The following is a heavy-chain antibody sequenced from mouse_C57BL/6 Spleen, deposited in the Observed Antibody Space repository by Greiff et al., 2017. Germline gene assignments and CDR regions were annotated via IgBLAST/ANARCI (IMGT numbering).Heavy chain of an antibody. CDR3: ARPGDGYYEGFDY. V-gene: IGHV5-17*01. Sequence: EVQVVESGGGLVKPGGSLKLSCAASGFTFSDYGMHWVRQAPEKGLEWVAYISSGSSTIYYADTVKGRFTISRDNAKNTLFLQMTSLRSEDTAMYYCARPGDGYYEGFDYWGQGTTLTVSS. CDR1: GFTFSDYG. CDR2: ISSGSSTI. J-gene: IGHJ2*01. D-gene: IGHD2-3*01.